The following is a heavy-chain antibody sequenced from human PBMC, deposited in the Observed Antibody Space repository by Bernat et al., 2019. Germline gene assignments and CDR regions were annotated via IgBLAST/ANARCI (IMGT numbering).Heavy chain of an antibody. D-gene: IGHD4-17*01. Sequence: QVQLQESGPGLVKPSQTLSLTCTVSGGSISSGGYYWSWIRQHPGKGLEWIGYIYYSGSTYYNPSLKSRVTISVDTSKNQFSLKLSSVTAAGTAVYYCVETKGDYADNWYFDLWGRGTLVTVSS. CDR1: GGSISSGGYY. CDR2: IYYSGST. CDR3: VETKGDYADNWYFDL. V-gene: IGHV4-31*03. J-gene: IGHJ2*01.